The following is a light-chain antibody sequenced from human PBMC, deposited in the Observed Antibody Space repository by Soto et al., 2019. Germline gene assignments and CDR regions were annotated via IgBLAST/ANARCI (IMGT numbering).Light chain of an antibody. V-gene: IGKV3-20*01. CDR1: QSVSSSY. CDR2: GAS. Sequence: EIGLTQSPGTLSLSPGERATLSCRASQSVSSSYLAWYQQKPGQAPRLLIYGASSRATGIPDRFSGSGSGTDFTLTISRLEPEDFAVYYCQQYGSSPPRYTFGQGTKLEIK. J-gene: IGKJ2*01. CDR3: QQYGSSPPRYT.